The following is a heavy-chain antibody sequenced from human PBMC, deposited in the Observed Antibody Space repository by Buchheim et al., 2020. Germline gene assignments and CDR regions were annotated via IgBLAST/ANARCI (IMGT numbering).Heavy chain of an antibody. D-gene: IGHD1-26*01. Sequence: EVQLVESGGGLVQPGGSLRLSCAASGFTFSSYWMSWVRQAPGKGLEWVANIKQDGSEKYYVDSVKGRFTISRDNSKNTLYLQMNSLRAEDTAVYYCAKGVGATSSYGMDVWGQGTT. CDR1: GFTFSSYW. J-gene: IGHJ6*02. CDR2: IKQDGSEK. CDR3: AKGVGATSSYGMDV. V-gene: IGHV3-7*03.